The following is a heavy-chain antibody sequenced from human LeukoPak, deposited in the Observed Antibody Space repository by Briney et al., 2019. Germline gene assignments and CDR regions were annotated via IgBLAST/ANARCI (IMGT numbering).Heavy chain of an antibody. D-gene: IGHD2-15*01. J-gene: IGHJ4*02. CDR3: TRPDLGYCSGGTCFVY. CDR2: IRTKANTYAT. Sequence: GGSLRLSCAASGFTFSDSAMYWVRQASGKGLEWVGRIRTKANTYATAYAASVRGRLTISRDDSKNTAYLQMNSLRAEDTAIYYCTRPDLGYCSGGTCFVYWGQGTPVTVSS. V-gene: IGHV3-73*01. CDR1: GFTFSDSA.